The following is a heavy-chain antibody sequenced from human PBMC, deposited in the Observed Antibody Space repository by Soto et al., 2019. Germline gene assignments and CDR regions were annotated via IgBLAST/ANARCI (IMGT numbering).Heavy chain of an antibody. Sequence: GGSLRLSCAASGFTFSSYAMHWVRQAPGKGLEWVAVISYDGSNKYYADSVKGRFTISRDNSKNTLYLQMNSLRAEDTAVYYCARGIGIAAAGTGGWFDPWGQGTLVTVSS. D-gene: IGHD6-13*01. J-gene: IGHJ5*02. CDR3: ARGIGIAAAGTGGWFDP. V-gene: IGHV3-30-3*01. CDR1: GFTFSSYA. CDR2: ISYDGSNK.